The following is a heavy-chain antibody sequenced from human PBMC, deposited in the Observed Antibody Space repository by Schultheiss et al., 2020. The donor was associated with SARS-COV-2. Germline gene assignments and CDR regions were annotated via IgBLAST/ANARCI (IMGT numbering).Heavy chain of an antibody. CDR3: VRDPTGWDSPEY. D-gene: IGHD1-26*01. V-gene: IGHV1-18*01. CDR2: ISAYNGNT. J-gene: IGHJ4*02. CDR1: GGTFSSYA. Sequence: ASVKVSCKASGGTFSSYAISWVRQAPGQGLEWMGGISAYNGNTNYAQKLQGRVTMTTDTSTSTAYMELRSLRPDDTAVYYCVRDPTGWDSPEYWGQGTLVTVSS.